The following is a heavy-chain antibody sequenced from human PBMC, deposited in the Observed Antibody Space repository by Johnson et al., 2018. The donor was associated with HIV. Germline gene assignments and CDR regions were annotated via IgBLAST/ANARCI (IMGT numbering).Heavy chain of an antibody. CDR2: ISWNSGSI. J-gene: IGHJ3*02. CDR3: AKDMERWLLTSAFDI. Sequence: VQLVESGGGLVQPGRSLRLSCAASGFTFDDCAMHWVRQAPGKGLEWVSGISWNSGSIGYADSVKGRFTISRDNAKNSLYLQMNSLRAEDTALYYCAKDMERWLLTSAFDIWGQGTMVTVSS. CDR1: GFTFDDCA. D-gene: IGHD5-24*01. V-gene: IGHV3-9*01.